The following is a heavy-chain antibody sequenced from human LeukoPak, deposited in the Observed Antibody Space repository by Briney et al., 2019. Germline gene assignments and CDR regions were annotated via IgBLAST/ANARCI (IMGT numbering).Heavy chain of an antibody. V-gene: IGHV4-59*01. Sequence: SETLSLTCTVSGGSISGYYWSWIRQPPGKGLEWIGYIYYSGSTNYNPSLKSRVTISVDTSKNQFSLKLSSVTAADTAVYYCARVGRGIAAAVYSFDYWGQGTLVTVSS. CDR2: IYYSGST. D-gene: IGHD6-13*01. CDR1: GGSISGYY. CDR3: ARVGRGIAAAVYSFDY. J-gene: IGHJ4*02.